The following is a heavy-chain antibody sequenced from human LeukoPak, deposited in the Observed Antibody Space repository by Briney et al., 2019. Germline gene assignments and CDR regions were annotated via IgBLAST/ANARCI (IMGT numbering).Heavy chain of an antibody. D-gene: IGHD6-19*01. CDR3: VADYYYGMDV. Sequence: GGSLRLSCAASGFTFDDYAMPWVRQAPGKGLEWVAVISYDGSNKYYADSVKGRFTISRDNSKNTLYLQMNSLRAEDTAVYYPVADYYYGMDVWGQGTTVTVSS. CDR2: ISYDGSNK. CDR1: GFTFDDYA. V-gene: IGHV3-30*03. J-gene: IGHJ6*02.